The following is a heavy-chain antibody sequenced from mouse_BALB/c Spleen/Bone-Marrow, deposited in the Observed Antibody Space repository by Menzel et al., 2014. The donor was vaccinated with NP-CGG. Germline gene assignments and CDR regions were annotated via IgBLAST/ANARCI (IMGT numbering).Heavy chain of an antibody. J-gene: IGHJ3*01. V-gene: IGHV1-67*01. Sequence: QVQLKQSGPELVRPVVSVKISCKGSGYTFTDYAMHWVKQSHAKSLEWIGVISTYSGNTNYNQKFKGKATMTVDKSSSTTYMELARLTSEDSAIYYCARSGYGYDWFAYWGQGTLVTVSA. D-gene: IGHD2-2*01. CDR1: GYTFTDYA. CDR3: ARSGYGYDWFAY. CDR2: ISTYSGNT.